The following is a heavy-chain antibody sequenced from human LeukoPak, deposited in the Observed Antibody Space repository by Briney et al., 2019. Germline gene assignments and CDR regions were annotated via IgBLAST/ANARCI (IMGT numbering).Heavy chain of an antibody. D-gene: IGHD6-13*01. J-gene: IGHJ6*02. CDR2: IKQDGSEK. CDR1: GFTFSSYW. V-gene: IGHV3-7*01. CDR3: AREQVRRIAAAALDV. Sequence: GGSLRLSGAASGFTFSSYWMSWVRQAPGKGLEWVANIKQDGSEKYYVDSVKGRFTISRDNAKNSLYLQMNSLRAEDTAVYYCAREQVRRIAAAALDVWGQGTTVTVSS.